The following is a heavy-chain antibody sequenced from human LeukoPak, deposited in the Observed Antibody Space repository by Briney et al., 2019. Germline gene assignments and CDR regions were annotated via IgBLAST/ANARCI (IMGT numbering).Heavy chain of an antibody. J-gene: IGHJ5*02. CDR2: INHSGST. V-gene: IGHV4-34*01. Sequence: LRLSCAASGFTFSSYAMSWIRQPPGKGLEWIGEINHSGSTNYNPSLKSRVTISVDTSKNQFSLKLSSVTAADTAVYYCARGQGYCSGGSCYNWFDPWGQGTLVTVSS. CDR1: GFTFSSYA. D-gene: IGHD2-15*01. CDR3: ARGQGYCSGGSCYNWFDP.